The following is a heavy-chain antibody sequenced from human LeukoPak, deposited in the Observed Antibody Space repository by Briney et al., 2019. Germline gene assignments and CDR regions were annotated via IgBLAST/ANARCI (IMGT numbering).Heavy chain of an antibody. Sequence: SQTLSLTCTVSGGSISTNDYLWSWIRQPPGKGLEWIGYIYHSGNTHYNPSLKSRVTISIDRSKNQFSLNLSSVTAADTAVYFCASLSSSSRIDYWGQGTLVTVSS. CDR2: IYHSGNT. CDR3: ASLSSSSRIDY. D-gene: IGHD2-2*01. V-gene: IGHV4-30-2*01. J-gene: IGHJ4*02. CDR1: GGSISTNDYL.